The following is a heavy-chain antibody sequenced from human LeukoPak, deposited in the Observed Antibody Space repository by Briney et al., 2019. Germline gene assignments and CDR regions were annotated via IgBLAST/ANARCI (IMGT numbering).Heavy chain of an antibody. V-gene: IGHV3-53*01. J-gene: IGHJ5*02. CDR2: IYSGGST. CDR1: GFTFSSYA. D-gene: IGHD3-10*01. Sequence: GGSLRLSCAASGFTFSSYAMSWVRQAPGKGLEWVSVIYSGGSTYYADSVKGRFTISRDNSKNTLYLQMNSLRAEDTAVYYCARTYYYGSGSSTWGQGTLVTVSS. CDR3: ARTYYYGSGSST.